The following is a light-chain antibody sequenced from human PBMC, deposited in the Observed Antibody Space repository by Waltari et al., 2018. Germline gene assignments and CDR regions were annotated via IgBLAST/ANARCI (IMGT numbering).Light chain of an antibody. CDR1: QSVSRS. CDR2: GAS. J-gene: IGKJ1*01. Sequence: EIVLTQSPGTLSFSQGESATLSCRASQSVSRSLAWYQQKPGPAPRLLIYGASNRAAGIPDRFSGSGAGTDFSLTISRLEPEDFAVYYGQHYVRLPATFGQGTKVEIK. V-gene: IGKV3-20*01. CDR3: QHYVRLPAT.